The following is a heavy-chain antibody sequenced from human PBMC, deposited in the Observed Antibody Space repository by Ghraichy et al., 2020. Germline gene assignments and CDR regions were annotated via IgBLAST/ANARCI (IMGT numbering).Heavy chain of an antibody. J-gene: IGHJ6*02. Sequence: SQTLSLTCAVSGASLNGYYWSWIRQSPEKGLEWIGEINHSGNTNYKASLKSRVTISVDTSKNQFSLNLISVTAADTAIYFCARWGRSVYMSGGYRSYYFHDMDVWGQGTTVTVS. CDR1: GASLNGYY. D-gene: IGHD6-25*01. CDR3: ARWGRSVYMSGGYRSYYFHDMDV. V-gene: IGHV4-34*01. CDR2: INHSGNT.